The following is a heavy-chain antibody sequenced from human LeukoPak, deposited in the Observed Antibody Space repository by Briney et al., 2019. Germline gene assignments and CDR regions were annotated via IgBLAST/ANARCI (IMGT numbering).Heavy chain of an antibody. Sequence: GGSLRLSCAASGFTFSSYAMSWVRQAPGKGLEWVSAISGSGGGTYYADSVKGRFTISRDNSKNTLYLQMNSLRAEDTAVYYCAKGDCSGGSCYPNFDYGGGGPLVTVP. CDR2: ISGSGGGT. V-gene: IGHV3-23*01. J-gene: IGHJ4*02. D-gene: IGHD2-15*01. CDR3: AKGDCSGGSCYPNFDY. CDR1: GFTFSSYA.